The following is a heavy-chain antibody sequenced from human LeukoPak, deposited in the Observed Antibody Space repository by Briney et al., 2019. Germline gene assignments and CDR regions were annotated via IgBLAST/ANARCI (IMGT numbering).Heavy chain of an antibody. V-gene: IGHV1-2*02. CDR3: ARRGAYFDY. Sequence: ASVKVSCKTSGYSFTGYYMHWVRQAPGQGLEWMGWINPKNGGTNYPQKFQGRVTMTPDTSVGTAYMELSSLASDDTAVYYCARRGAYFDYWGQGTLVTVSS. J-gene: IGHJ4*02. CDR1: GYSFTGYY. CDR2: INPKNGGT.